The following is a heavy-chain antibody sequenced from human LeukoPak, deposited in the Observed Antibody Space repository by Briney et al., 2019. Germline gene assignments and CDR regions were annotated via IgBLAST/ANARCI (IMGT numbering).Heavy chain of an antibody. J-gene: IGHJ5*02. CDR3: ARGRSESMGYSYGPRVVKGSWFDP. D-gene: IGHD5-18*01. V-gene: IGHV4-39*07. CDR1: GGSISSSSYF. Sequence: PSETLSLTCTVSGGSISSSSYFWGWIRQPPGKGLEWIGSIYYTGSTYYNPSLKSRVTISVDTSKNQFSLKLSSVTAADTAVYYCARGRSESMGYSYGPRVVKGSWFDPWGQGTLVTVSS. CDR2: IYYTGST.